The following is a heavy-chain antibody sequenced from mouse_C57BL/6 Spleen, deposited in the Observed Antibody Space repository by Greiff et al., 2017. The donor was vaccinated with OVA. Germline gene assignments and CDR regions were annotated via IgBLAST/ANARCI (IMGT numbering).Heavy chain of an antibody. V-gene: IGHV1-53*01. CDR1: GYTFTSYW. CDR2: INPSNGGT. J-gene: IGHJ2*01. Sequence: QVQLQQPGTELVKPGASVKLSCKASGYTFTSYWMHWVKQRPGKGLEWIGHINPSNGGTTYNEKLKSKATLPVDKSSSPAYMQLSSLTSEDSAVYYCARFNYDYDEDDFDYWGQGTTLTVSS. CDR3: ARFNYDYDEDDFDY. D-gene: IGHD2-4*01.